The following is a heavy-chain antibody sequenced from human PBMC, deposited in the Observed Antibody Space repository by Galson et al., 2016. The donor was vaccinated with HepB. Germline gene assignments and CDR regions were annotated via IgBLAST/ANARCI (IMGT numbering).Heavy chain of an antibody. D-gene: IGHD2-21*01. CDR1: GGTFNNYA. CDR3: ARADRTYCGSGSRYWFDP. Sequence: SVKVSCKASGGTFNNYAISWVRQAPGQGLEWMGGIIPIFDTPNYAQKFQGRLTLTADESTSTAYMELSSLRFEDTAVYYCARADRTYCGSGSRYWFDPWGQGTLVIVSS. J-gene: IGHJ5*02. V-gene: IGHV1-69*13. CDR2: IIPIFDTP.